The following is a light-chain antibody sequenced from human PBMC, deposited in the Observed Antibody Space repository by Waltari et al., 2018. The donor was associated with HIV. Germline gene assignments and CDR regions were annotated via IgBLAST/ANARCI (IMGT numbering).Light chain of an antibody. Sequence: QSVLTQPPSASGTLGQRVTISCSGGSFNIGSNYVYWYQQFPGTAPRLLIYRNTLRPSGVPDRFSGSKSATSASLAISGLRSEDEADYFCAAWDDSVSGRVFGGGTKLTVL. CDR1: SFNIGSNY. J-gene: IGLJ3*02. CDR3: AAWDDSVSGRV. V-gene: IGLV1-47*01. CDR2: RNT.